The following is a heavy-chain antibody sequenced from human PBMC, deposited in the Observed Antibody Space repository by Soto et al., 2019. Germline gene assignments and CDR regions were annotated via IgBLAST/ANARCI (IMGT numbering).Heavy chain of an antibody. CDR3: ARGRYGDY. J-gene: IGHJ4*02. V-gene: IGHV1-18*01. CDR2: ISAHNVNT. Sequence: QVHLVQSGAEVKKPGASVKVSCKGSVYTFTTYGITWVRQAPGQGLEWMGWISAHNVNTNYAQKLQGRVTVTRDTSTSTAYMELRSLSSDDTAVYYCARGRYGDYWGQGALVTVSS. D-gene: IGHD1-1*01. CDR1: VYTFTTYG.